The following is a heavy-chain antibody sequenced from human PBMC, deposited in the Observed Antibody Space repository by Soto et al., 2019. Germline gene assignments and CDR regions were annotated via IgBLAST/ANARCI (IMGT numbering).Heavy chain of an antibody. CDR3: ANVKYSGYDYLFDY. V-gene: IGHV3-23*01. D-gene: IGHD5-12*01. CDR2: ISGSGGST. Sequence: GGSLRLSCAASGFTFSSYAMSWVRQAPGKGLEWVSAISGSGGSTYYADSVKGRFTISRDNSKNTLYLQMNSLRAEDTAVYYCANVKYSGYDYLFDYWGQGTLVTVSS. J-gene: IGHJ4*02. CDR1: GFTFSSYA.